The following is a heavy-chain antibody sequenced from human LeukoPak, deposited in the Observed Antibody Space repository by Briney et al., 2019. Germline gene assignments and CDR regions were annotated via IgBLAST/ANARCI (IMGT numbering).Heavy chain of an antibody. D-gene: IGHD1-26*01. Sequence: GESLKISCKGSGYTFSTSWIGWVRQMPGKGLEWMGIIYPGDSDTRYGPSFQGQVIISADKSISTAYLQWSSLRASDTAMYYCARGGRSSYGMDVWGQGTTVTVSS. CDR2: IYPGDSDT. J-gene: IGHJ6*02. CDR1: GYTFSTSW. CDR3: ARGGRSSYGMDV. V-gene: IGHV5-51*01.